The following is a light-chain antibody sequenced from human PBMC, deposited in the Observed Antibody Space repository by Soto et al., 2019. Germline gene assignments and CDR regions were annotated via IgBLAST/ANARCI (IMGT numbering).Light chain of an antibody. CDR2: EVN. CDR3: GSYTSTDNPFV. J-gene: IGLJ1*01. V-gene: IGLV2-14*01. Sequence: QSVLGHPSSVSWSPGHSITISCTGTSTDVGGYNYVSWYQHHPGKGPKLIIYEVNNRPSGVSDRFSGSKSGNKASLTISNLEAEDESDYYCGSYTSTDNPFVFGTGTKVTVL. CDR1: STDVGGYNY.